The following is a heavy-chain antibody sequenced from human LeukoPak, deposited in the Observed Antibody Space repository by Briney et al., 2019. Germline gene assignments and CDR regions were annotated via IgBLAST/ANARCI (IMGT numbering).Heavy chain of an antibody. D-gene: IGHD4-23*01. CDR2: IYTSGST. V-gene: IGHV4-61*02. CDR3: ARATYGGNPGGFDP. J-gene: IGHJ5*02. CDR1: GGSISSGSYY. Sequence: SQTLSLTCTVSGGSISSGSYYWSWIRQPAGKGLEWIGRIYTSGSTNYNPSLKSRVTISVDTSKNQFSLKLSSVTAADTAVYYCARATYGGNPGGFDPWGQGTLVTVSS.